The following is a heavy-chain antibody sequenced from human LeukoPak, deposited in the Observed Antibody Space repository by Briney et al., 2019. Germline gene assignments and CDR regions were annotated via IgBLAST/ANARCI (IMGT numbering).Heavy chain of an antibody. CDR3: ARDSDYYDSSGYFYSYFDL. CDR1: GFTFSSYG. J-gene: IGHJ2*01. Sequence: GGSLRLSCAASGFTFSSYGMHWVRQAPGKGLEWVAVIWSDGSKKYYADSVKGRFTISRDNSKNTLYLQMNSLRAEDTAVYYCARDSDYYDSSGYFYSYFDLWGRGTLVTVSS. CDR2: IWSDGSKK. D-gene: IGHD3-22*01. V-gene: IGHV3-33*01.